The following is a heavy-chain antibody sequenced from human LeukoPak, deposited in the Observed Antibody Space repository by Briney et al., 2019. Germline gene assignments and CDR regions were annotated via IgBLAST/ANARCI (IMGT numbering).Heavy chain of an antibody. Sequence: RSGGFLRLSCAASGFTFSSYAMSWVRQAPGKGLEWVSAISGSGGRTYYADSVKGRFTISRDNSKNTLYLQMNSLRAGDTAVYYCAKTEASDYSYYFDYWGQGTLVTVSS. CDR1: GFTFSSYA. V-gene: IGHV3-23*01. J-gene: IGHJ4*02. D-gene: IGHD3-22*01. CDR3: AKTEASDYSYYFDY. CDR2: ISGSGGRT.